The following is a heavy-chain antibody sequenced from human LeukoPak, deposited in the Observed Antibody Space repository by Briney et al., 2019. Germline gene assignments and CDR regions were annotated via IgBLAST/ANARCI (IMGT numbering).Heavy chain of an antibody. Sequence: GGSLRLSCAASGCTFSSYEMSWVRQAPGKGLEWISYTNSGGSSIYYADSEKGRFTISRDNAKNSLYLQMDSLRAEDTAVYYCERESIHSRVGNYFDYWGQGTRVTVSS. CDR3: ERESIHSRVGNYFDY. D-gene: IGHD2-2*01. CDR1: GCTFSSYE. V-gene: IGHV3-48*03. J-gene: IGHJ4*02. CDR2: TNSGGSSI.